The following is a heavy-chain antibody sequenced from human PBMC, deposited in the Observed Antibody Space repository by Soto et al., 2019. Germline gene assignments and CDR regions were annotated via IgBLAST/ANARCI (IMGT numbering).Heavy chain of an antibody. CDR1: GGSITRGGYY. J-gene: IGHJ5*02. Sequence: QVQLQESGPGLVKPSETLSLTCTVSGGSITRGGYYWSWIRQHPGKGLEWIGNIYNSGTTYYNPSLKSRFTISVDTSKNQFSLKLTSVTAADTAVYYCARDPAPWGQGTLVTVSS. CDR3: ARDPAP. V-gene: IGHV4-31*03. CDR2: IYNSGTT.